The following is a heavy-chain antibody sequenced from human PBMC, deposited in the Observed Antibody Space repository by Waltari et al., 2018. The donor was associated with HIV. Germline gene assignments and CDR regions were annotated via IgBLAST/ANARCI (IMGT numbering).Heavy chain of an antibody. CDR3: TRPGLNNGWYV. Sequence: ILVVGAGGACVPPGGSLPLSCVPAGCPFSASAVHWVRPTPGKGLDWVCRIRSKLKNFATSYADSVKGRFAISRDDSNNTAFLQMSSLKIEYTAVYYCTRPGLNNGWYVWGQGTLVTVSS. V-gene: IGHV3-73*02. CDR2: IRSKLKNFAT. CDR1: GCPFSASA. D-gene: IGHD6-19*01. J-gene: IGHJ4*02.